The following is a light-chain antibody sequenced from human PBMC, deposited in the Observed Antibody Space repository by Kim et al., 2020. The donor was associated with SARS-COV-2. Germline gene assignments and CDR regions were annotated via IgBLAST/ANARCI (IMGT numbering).Light chain of an antibody. V-gene: IGLV4-60*03. CDR2: LEGSGIY. CDR3: ETWGSNTRV. J-gene: IGLJ3*02. CDR1: SGHSSYI. Sequence: SSVKLTCTLTSGHSSYIIAWHQQQPGKAARYLMKLEGSGIYTKGSGVPDRFSGSSSGADRYLTISNLQAEDEADYYCETWGSNTRVFGGGTQLTVL.